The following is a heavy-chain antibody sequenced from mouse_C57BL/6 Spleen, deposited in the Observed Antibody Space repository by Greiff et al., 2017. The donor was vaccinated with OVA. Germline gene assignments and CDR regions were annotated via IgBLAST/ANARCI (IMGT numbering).Heavy chain of an antibody. Sequence: VQLKQSGPELVKPGASVKIPCKASGYTFTDYNMDWVKQSHGKSLEWIGDINPNNGGTIYNQKFKGKATLTVDKSSSTAYMELRSLTSEDTAVYYCARSSYSNYEDYYAMDYWGQGTSVTVSS. D-gene: IGHD2-5*01. V-gene: IGHV1-18*01. J-gene: IGHJ4*01. CDR1: GYTFTDYN. CDR3: ARSSYSNYEDYYAMDY. CDR2: INPNNGGT.